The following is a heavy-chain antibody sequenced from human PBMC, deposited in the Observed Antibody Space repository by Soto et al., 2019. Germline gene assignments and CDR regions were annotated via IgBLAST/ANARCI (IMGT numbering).Heavy chain of an antibody. CDR1: GFTFSDYY. V-gene: IGHV3-11*03. J-gene: IGHJ4*02. CDR2: ISTSSSYT. CDR3: ARLRLTGYFDY. Sequence: GGSLRLSCAASGFTFSDYYMTWIRQAPGKGLEWLSYISTSSSYTNYADSVKGRFTISRDNAMNSLYLQMNSLRAEDTAVYYCARLRLTGYFDYWGQGTLVTVSS.